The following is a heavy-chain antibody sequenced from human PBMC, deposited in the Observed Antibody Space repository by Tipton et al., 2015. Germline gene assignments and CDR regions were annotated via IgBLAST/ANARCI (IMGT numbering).Heavy chain of an antibody. V-gene: IGHV4-38-2*01. D-gene: IGHD4-23*01. CDR3: ARARGRHGGLFDS. J-gene: IGHJ4*02. Sequence: TLSLTCAVSVYSISSDYYWGWIRQPPGKGLEWIGSISHSGHTYYNPSLKSRVTMSRDTSKNQFSLKMSSVTASVTAVYYCARARGRHGGLFDSWGQGTLVTVSS. CDR1: VYSISSDYY. CDR2: ISHSGHT.